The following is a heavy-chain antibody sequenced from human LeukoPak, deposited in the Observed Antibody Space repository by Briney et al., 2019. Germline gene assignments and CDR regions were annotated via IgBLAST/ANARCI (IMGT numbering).Heavy chain of an antibody. Sequence: PGGSLRLSCVASGFTFSYYGMHWVRQAPGKGLEWVAHIKEDGTEEYYVDSVKGRFTISRDNAKNSLYLQMNSLRAEDTAVYYCARWNNDWEFDYWGQGTLVSVSS. CDR1: GFTFSYYG. J-gene: IGHJ4*02. CDR3: ARWNNDWEFDY. V-gene: IGHV3-7*03. CDR2: IKEDGTEE. D-gene: IGHD1/OR15-1a*01.